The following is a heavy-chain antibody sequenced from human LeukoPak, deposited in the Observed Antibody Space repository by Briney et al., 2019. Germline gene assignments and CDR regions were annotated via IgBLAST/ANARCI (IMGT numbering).Heavy chain of an antibody. J-gene: IGHJ4*02. D-gene: IGHD2-15*01. Sequence: PGGSLRLSCAASGFTFTSYEMNWVRQAPGKGLEWVSGISSSGDSTYYADSVKGRFTISRDTSKNTVYLQMNSLRAEDTALYYCAKSNIVVVLAAADYWGPGILVTVSS. CDR2: ISSSGDST. CDR1: GFTFTSYE. CDR3: AKSNIVVVLAAADY. V-gene: IGHV3-23*01.